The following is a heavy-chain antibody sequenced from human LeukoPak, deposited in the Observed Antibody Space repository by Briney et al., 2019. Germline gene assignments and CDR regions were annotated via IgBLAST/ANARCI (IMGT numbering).Heavy chain of an antibody. CDR3: ARHSRLGTIDY. V-gene: IGHV4-59*08. CDR2: IYYSGST. J-gene: IGHJ4*02. D-gene: IGHD1-1*01. CDR1: GGSISSYY. Sequence: PSETLSLTCTVSGGSISSYYWSWLRQPPGKGLEWVGYIYYSGSTNYNPSLKSRVTISVDTSKNQFSLKLSSVTAVDTVVYYCARHSRLGTIDYWGRGTLVTVSS.